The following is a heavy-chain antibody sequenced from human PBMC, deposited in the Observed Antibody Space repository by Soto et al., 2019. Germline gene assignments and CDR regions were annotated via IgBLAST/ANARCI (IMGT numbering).Heavy chain of an antibody. J-gene: IGHJ4*02. Sequence: SGGSLRLSCAASGFTFTNYNMNWVRQAPGKGLEWVSFISSSSSDIYYADSVKGRFTISIDNAKNSLYLQMNSLRAEDAAIYYCARDNGRGSSTSYYFDYWGQGTLVTVSS. CDR2: ISSSSSDI. V-gene: IGHV3-21*01. D-gene: IGHD2-8*01. CDR1: GFTFTNYN. CDR3: ARDNGRGSSTSYYFDY.